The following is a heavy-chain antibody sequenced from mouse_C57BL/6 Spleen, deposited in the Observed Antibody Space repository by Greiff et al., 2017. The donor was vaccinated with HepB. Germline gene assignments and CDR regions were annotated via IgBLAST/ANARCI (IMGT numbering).Heavy chain of an antibody. CDR1: GYTFTSYW. CDR3: ARGGYYWYFDV. V-gene: IGHV1-50*01. Sequence: VQLQQPGAELVKPGASVKLSCKASGYTFTSYWMQWVKQRPGQGLEWIGEIDPSDSYTNYNQKFKGKATLSVDTSSSTAYMQLSSLTSKDSAVFYCARGGYYWYFDVWGTGTTVTVSS. D-gene: IGHD2-2*01. CDR2: IDPSDSYT. J-gene: IGHJ1*03.